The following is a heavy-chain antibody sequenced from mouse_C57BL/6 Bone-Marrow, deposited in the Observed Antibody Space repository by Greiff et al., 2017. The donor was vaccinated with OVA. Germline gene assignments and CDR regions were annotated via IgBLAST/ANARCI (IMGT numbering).Heavy chain of an antibody. CDR2: IWTGGGT. CDR3: ARSTGKNDWYFDV. V-gene: IGHV2-9-1*01. J-gene: IGHJ1*03. D-gene: IGHD4-1*01. CDR1: GFSFTSYA. Sequence: VKVVESGPGLVAPSQRLSITCTVSGFSFTSYAISWVRQPPGKGLEWLGVIWTGGGTNYNSALKSRLSISKDNSKSQVFLKMNSLQTDDTARYYCARSTGKNDWYFDVWGTGTTVTVSS.